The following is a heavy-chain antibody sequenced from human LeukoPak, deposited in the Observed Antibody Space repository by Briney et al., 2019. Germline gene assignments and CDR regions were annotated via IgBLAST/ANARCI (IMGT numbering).Heavy chain of an antibody. Sequence: SETLSLTCTVSGGSISSSSYYWGWIRQPPGKGLEWIGSMYYSGSTYYNPSLKSRVTISVDTSKNQFSLKLSSVTAADTAVYYCARDGGLYGDYVLNWFDPWGQGTLVTVSS. CDR1: GGSISSSSYY. V-gene: IGHV4-39*07. D-gene: IGHD4-17*01. CDR2: MYYSGST. CDR3: ARDGGLYGDYVLNWFDP. J-gene: IGHJ5*02.